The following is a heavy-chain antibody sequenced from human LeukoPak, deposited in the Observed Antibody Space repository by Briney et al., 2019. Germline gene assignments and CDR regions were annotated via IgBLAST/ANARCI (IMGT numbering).Heavy chain of an antibody. D-gene: IGHD3-10*01. CDR2: IYYSGST. V-gene: IGHV4-59*01. CDR3: AGAVLTMVRVSFAFDI. CDR1: GGSISSYY. J-gene: IGHJ3*02. Sequence: SETLSLTCTVPGGSISSYYWSWIRQPPGKGLEWIGYIYYSGSTNYNPSLKSRVTISVDTSKNQFSLKLSSVTAADTAVYYRAGAVLTMVRVSFAFDIWGQGTMVTVSS.